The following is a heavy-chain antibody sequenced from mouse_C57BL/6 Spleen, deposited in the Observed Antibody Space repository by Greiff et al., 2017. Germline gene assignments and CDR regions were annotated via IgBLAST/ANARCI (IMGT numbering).Heavy chain of an antibody. D-gene: IGHD1-1*01. J-gene: IGHJ2*01. CDR3: ARVDTGYFDY. CDR1: GYSITSGYY. CDR2: ISYDGSN. V-gene: IGHV3-6*01. Sequence: EVKLMESGPGLVKPSQSLSLTCSVTGYSITSGYYWNWIRQFPGNKLEWMGYISYDGSNNYNPSLKNRISITRDTSKNQFFLKLNSVTTEDTATYYCARVDTGYFDYWGQGTTLTVSS.